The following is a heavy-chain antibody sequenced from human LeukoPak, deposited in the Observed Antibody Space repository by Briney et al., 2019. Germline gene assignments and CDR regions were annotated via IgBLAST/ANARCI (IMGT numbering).Heavy chain of an antibody. D-gene: IGHD6-19*01. V-gene: IGHV3-30*03. CDR1: GFTFSSYG. CDR2: ISYDGSNK. CDR3: ARARLRLAFDY. Sequence: PGGSLRLSCAASGFTFSSYGMHWVRQAPGKGLEWVAVISYDGSNKYYADSVKGRFTTSRDNSKNTLYLQMNSLRAEDTAVYYCARARLRLAFDYWGQGTLVTVSS. J-gene: IGHJ4*02.